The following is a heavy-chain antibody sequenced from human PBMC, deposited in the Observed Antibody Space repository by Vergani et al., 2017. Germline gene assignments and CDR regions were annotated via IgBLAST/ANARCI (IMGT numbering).Heavy chain of an antibody. Sequence: QVRLQESGPGLVKPSETLSLPCSVSGGSMSGYYWSWIRQPPGKELEWIGYMYHSGSTNYHPSLETRVTIVGDTSKNQFSLKLNSVTAADTAGYYCGRVADVDGFESRLLDLWGQGILVTVSS. CDR1: GGSMSGYY. J-gene: IGHJ4*02. V-gene: IGHV4-59*01. CDR2: MYHSGST. CDR3: GRVADVDGFESRLLDL. D-gene: IGHD3-10*01.